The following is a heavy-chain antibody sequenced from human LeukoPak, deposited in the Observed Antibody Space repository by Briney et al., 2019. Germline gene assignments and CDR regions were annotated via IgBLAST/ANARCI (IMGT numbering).Heavy chain of an antibody. Sequence: SETLSLTCAVYGGSFSGYYWSWIRQPPGKGLEWIGEINHSGSTNYNPSLKSRVTISVDTSKNQFSLKLSSVTAADTAVYYCARVENVYYFDYWGQGTLVTVSS. V-gene: IGHV4-34*01. CDR2: INHSGST. CDR1: GGSFSGYY. CDR3: ARVENVYYFDY. J-gene: IGHJ4*02.